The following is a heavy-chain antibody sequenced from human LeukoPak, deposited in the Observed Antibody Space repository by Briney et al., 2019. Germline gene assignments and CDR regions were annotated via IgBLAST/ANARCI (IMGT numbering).Heavy chain of an antibody. D-gene: IGHD6-19*01. Sequence: GGSLRLSCAASGFTFSTYWMAWVRQAPGKGLEWVATIKPDGGDKYYVDSVKGRFTISRNNARNSLFLQMNSLRAEDTAVYYCARDRSTVAGIDYWGQGTLVTVSS. J-gene: IGHJ4*02. CDR2: IKPDGGDK. CDR3: ARDRSTVAGIDY. CDR1: GFTFSTYW. V-gene: IGHV3-7*01.